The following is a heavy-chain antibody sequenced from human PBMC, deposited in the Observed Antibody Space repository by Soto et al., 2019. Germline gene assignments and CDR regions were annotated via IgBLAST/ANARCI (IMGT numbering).Heavy chain of an antibody. V-gene: IGHV3-33*01. J-gene: IGHJ4*02. D-gene: IGHD3-16*01. CDR1: GFTFSSYG. CDR2: IWHDGGNK. Sequence: QVQLVESGGGVVQPGRSLRLSCAASGFTFSSYGMHWVRQAPGKGLEWVAFIWHDGGNKFYAESVKGRFTISRDNSKNTLYLQMTSLSAEDTAMYYCARDGDVNTGFGKDYWGQATLVTVSS. CDR3: ARDGDVNTGFGKDY.